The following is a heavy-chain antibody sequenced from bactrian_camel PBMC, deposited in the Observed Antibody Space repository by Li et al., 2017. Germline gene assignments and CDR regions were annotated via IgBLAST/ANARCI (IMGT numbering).Heavy chain of an antibody. J-gene: IGHJ6*01. CDR1: EPGHTVSFP. Sequence: HVQLVESGGGSVKAGGSPRLSWSLAEPGHTVSFPQITSALTGESREGVGAIDHNGNTRYAESVKGRFTVSRDNAENTLYLQMNSLKPEDTAMYYCAAEPAVFGYCGGDYYPSNGYWGQGTQVTVS. D-gene: IGHD2*01. V-gene: IGHV3S9*01. CDR2: IDHNGNT. CDR3: AAEPAVFGYCGGDYYPSNGY.